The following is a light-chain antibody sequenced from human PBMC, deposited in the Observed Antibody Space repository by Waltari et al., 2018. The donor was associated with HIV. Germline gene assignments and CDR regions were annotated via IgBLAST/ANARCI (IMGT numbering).Light chain of an antibody. V-gene: IGKV1-39*01. CDR3: QQSYRAPYT. Sequence: DIQMTQFPSSLSASVGDTIPITCRASQSISTFLIWYQQIPGKAPKLLIYDTSTLQGDVPSRFSGSGSGTDFTLTVSSLQPEDFATYYCQQSYRAPYTFGQGTKLEIK. CDR1: QSISTF. CDR2: DTS. J-gene: IGKJ2*01.